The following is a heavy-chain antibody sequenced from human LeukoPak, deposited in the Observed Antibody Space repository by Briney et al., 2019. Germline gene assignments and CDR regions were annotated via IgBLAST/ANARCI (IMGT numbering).Heavy chain of an antibody. D-gene: IGHD2-15*01. V-gene: IGHV3-21*01. J-gene: IGHJ4*02. Sequence: GGSLRLSCAASGFTFSSYSMNWVRQAPGKGLEWVSSISSSSSYIYYADSVKGRFTISRDNAKNSLYLQMNSLRAEDTAVYYCARGYCSGGSCYSTPGLWGQGTLVTVSS. CDR3: ARGYCSGGSCYSTPGL. CDR2: ISSSSSYI. CDR1: GFTFSSYS.